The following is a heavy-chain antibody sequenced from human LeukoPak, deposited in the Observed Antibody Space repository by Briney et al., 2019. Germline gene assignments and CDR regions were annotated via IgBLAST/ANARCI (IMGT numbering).Heavy chain of an antibody. D-gene: IGHD3-22*01. V-gene: IGHV3-21*01. CDR2: ISSSSSYI. CDR1: GFTFSSYS. CDR3: ARESVYYDSSGYYSTRTEYFQH. J-gene: IGHJ1*01. Sequence: SGGSLRLSCAASGFTFSSYSMNWVRQAPGKGLEWVSSISSSSSYIYYADSVKGRFTISRDNAKNSLYLQMNSLRAEETAVYYCARESVYYDSSGYYSTRTEYFQHWGQGTLVTVSS.